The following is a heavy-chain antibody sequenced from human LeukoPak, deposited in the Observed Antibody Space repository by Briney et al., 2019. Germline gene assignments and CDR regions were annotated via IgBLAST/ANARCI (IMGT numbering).Heavy chain of an antibody. CDR3: ARDHYSSGWYSPIDY. Sequence: GASVKVSRKASGYTFTGYYMHWVRQAPGQGLEWMGWINPNSGGTNYAQKFQGRVTMTRDTSISTAYMELSRLRSDDTAVYYCARDHYSSGWYSPIDYWGQGTLVTVSS. V-gene: IGHV1-2*02. D-gene: IGHD6-19*01. CDR2: INPNSGGT. CDR1: GYTFTGYY. J-gene: IGHJ4*02.